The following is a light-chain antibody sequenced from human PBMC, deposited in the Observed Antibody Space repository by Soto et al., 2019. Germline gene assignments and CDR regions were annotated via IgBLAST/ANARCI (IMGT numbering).Light chain of an antibody. CDR2: GAS. J-gene: IGKJ1*01. CDR1: QSVSSSR. Sequence: EIVLTQSPGTLSLSPGERATLSCRASQSVSSSRLPWYRQKPGQAPRLLIYGASSRANDIPDRFSGRGSGTYITLTISRLEPEDFAVYYCQQYVSLLWTFSQGTKVEIK. CDR3: QQYVSLLWT. V-gene: IGKV3-20*01.